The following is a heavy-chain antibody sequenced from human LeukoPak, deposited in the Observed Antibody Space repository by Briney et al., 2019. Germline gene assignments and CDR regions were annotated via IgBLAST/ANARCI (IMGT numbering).Heavy chain of an antibody. CDR3: AILPPPVQSTTVVTPANDY. Sequence: ASVKVSCKASGYSFTSHYMHWVRQAPGQGLEWLGLINPSGGSTSYAQKFQGRVTMTRDTSTSTVYMELSSLRSEDTAVYYCAILPPPVQSTTVVTPANDYWGQGTLVTVSS. CDR2: INPSGGST. D-gene: IGHD4-23*01. V-gene: IGHV1-46*01. J-gene: IGHJ4*02. CDR1: GYSFTSHY.